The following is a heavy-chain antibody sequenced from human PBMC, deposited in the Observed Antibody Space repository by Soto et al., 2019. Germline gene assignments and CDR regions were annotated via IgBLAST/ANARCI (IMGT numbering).Heavy chain of an antibody. CDR1: GFTFSSYG. D-gene: IGHD5-18*01. Sequence: GSLRLSCAASGFTFSSYGMHWVRQAPGKGLEWVAVISYDGSNKYYADSVKGRFTISRDNSKNTLYLQMNSLRAEDTAVYYCAKACVDTAMGGTYYYYYGMDVWGQGTTVTVSS. CDR2: ISYDGSNK. J-gene: IGHJ6*02. CDR3: AKACVDTAMGGTYYYYYGMDV. V-gene: IGHV3-30*18.